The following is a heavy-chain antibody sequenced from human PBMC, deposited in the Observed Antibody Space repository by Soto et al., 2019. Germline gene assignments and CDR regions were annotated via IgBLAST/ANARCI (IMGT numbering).Heavy chain of an antibody. CDR2: INPTSGGT. CDR1: GYTFTDYY. CDR3: AREGSSSSKYFQH. J-gene: IGHJ1*01. V-gene: IGHV1-2*02. D-gene: IGHD6-6*01. Sequence: ASVKVSWKASGYTFTDYYMHWVRQAPGQGLEWMGWINPTSGGTNYAQRFQGRVTMTRDTSISTAYMELSRLRSDDTAVYYCAREGSSSSKYFQHWGQGTLVTVSS.